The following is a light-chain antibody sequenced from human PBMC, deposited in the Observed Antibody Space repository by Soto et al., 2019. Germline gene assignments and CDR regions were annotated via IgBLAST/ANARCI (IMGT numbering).Light chain of an antibody. V-gene: IGKV1-5*03. J-gene: IGKJ1*01. CDR3: QQYNSYSPWT. Sequence: DLQMTQSPSTLSASVGDRVTITCRASQSISSWLAWYQQKPGKAPKLLIYKASSLKSGVPSRFSGSGSGTEFTLTISSLQPDDFATYYCQQYNSYSPWTFGQGTKVDIK. CDR2: KAS. CDR1: QSISSW.